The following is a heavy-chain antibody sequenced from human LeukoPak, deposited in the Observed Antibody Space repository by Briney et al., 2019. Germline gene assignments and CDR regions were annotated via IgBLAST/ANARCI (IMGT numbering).Heavy chain of an antibody. CDR2: INPNSGGT. D-gene: IGHD3-22*01. CDR3: ARDDHSPYYYDSSGRNWFDP. Sequence: ASVKVSCKASGYTFTGYYMHWVRQAPGQGLKWMGWINPNSGGTNYAQKFQGRVTMTRDTSISTAYMELSRLRSDDTAVYYCARDDHSPYYYDSSGRNWFDPWGQGTLVTVSS. J-gene: IGHJ5*02. CDR1: GYTFTGYY. V-gene: IGHV1-2*02.